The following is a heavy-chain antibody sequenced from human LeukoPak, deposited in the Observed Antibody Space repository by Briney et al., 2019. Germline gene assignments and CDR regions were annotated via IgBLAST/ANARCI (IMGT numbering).Heavy chain of an antibody. D-gene: IGHD5-18*01. V-gene: IGHV1-8*03. CDR1: GYTFTSYD. CDR3: ARVKTGYSYGSNWFDP. Sequence: ASVKVSCKASGYTFTSYDINWVRQAPGQGLEWMGWMNPNSGNTGYAQKFQGRVTITRNTSISTAYMELSSLRSEDTAVYYCARVKTGYSYGSNWFDPWGQGTLVTVSS. CDR2: MNPNSGNT. J-gene: IGHJ5*02.